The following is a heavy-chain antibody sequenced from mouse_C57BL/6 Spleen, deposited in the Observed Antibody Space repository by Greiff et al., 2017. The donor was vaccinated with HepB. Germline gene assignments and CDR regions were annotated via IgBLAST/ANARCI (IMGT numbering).Heavy chain of an antibody. CDR3: ARSPSNSFYYFDY. Sequence: LQQPGAELVKPGASVKMSCKASGYTFTSYWITWVKQRPGQGLEWIGDIYPGSGSTNYNEKFKSKATLTVDTSSSTAYMQLSSLTSEDSAVYYCARSPSNSFYYFDYWGQGTTLTVSS. J-gene: IGHJ2*01. V-gene: IGHV1-55*01. CDR1: GYTFTSYW. CDR2: IYPGSGST. D-gene: IGHD4-1*01.